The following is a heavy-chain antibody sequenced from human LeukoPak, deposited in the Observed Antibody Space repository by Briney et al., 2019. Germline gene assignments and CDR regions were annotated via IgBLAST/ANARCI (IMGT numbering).Heavy chain of an antibody. CDR3: ARGHGVWYYFDSSGSVFDY. Sequence: ASVKVSCKASGYTFTSYDINWVRQATGQGLEWMGWMNPNSGNTGYAQKFQGRVTMTRNTSISTAYMELSSLRSEDTAVYYCARGHGVWYYFDSSGSVFDYWGQRALVTVSS. D-gene: IGHD3-22*01. V-gene: IGHV1-8*01. CDR1: GYTFTSYD. J-gene: IGHJ4*02. CDR2: MNPNSGNT.